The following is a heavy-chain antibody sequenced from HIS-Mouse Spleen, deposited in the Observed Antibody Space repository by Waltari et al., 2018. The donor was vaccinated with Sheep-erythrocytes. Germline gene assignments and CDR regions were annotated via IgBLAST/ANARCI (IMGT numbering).Heavy chain of an antibody. CDR3: AKPVGATTAFDY. D-gene: IGHD1-26*01. J-gene: IGHJ4*02. Sequence: QVQLVESGGGVVQPGRSLRLSCAASGFTFSSYGMHWVRQAPGNGLEVVAVISYDGSNKYYADSVKGRFTISRDNSKNTLYLQMNSLRAEDTAVYYCAKPVGATTAFDYWGQGTLVTVSS. CDR2: ISYDGSNK. CDR1: GFTFSSYG. V-gene: IGHV3-30*18.